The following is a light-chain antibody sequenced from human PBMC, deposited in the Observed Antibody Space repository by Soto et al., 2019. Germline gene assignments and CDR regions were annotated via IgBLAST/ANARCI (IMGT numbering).Light chain of an antibody. V-gene: IGKV1-39*01. CDR1: QSISSY. CDR3: QQSYSTPQT. J-gene: IGKJ1*01. Sequence: DIQITQSPSSLSASVGDRVTITCLSSQSISSYLNWYQQKPGKAPKLLIYAASSLQSGVPSRFSGSGSGTDFTLTISSLQPEDFATYYCQQSYSTPQTFGQGTKV. CDR2: AAS.